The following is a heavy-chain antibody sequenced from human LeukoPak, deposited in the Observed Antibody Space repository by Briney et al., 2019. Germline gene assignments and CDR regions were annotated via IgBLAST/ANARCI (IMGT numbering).Heavy chain of an antibody. CDR2: IYPGDSDT. Sequence: NLGESLKISCKGSGYSFTSYWIGWVRQMPGKGLEWMGIIYPGDSDTRYSPSFQGQVTSSADESISTAYLQWSSLKASDTAMYYCARLYFDRFDPWGQGTLVTVSS. CDR1: GYSFTSYW. V-gene: IGHV5-51*01. J-gene: IGHJ5*02. D-gene: IGHD3-9*01. CDR3: ARLYFDRFDP.